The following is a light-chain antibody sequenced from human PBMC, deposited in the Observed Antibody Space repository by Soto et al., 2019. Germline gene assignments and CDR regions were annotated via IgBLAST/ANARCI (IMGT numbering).Light chain of an antibody. CDR3: SSYTSSSRPYV. V-gene: IGLV2-14*01. J-gene: IGLJ1*01. Sequence: QSALTQPASVSGSPGQSITISCTGNSSDVGGYNYVSWYQQHPGKAPKLMIYEVSNRPSGVSNRFSGSKSGNTASLTISGLQAEEEADYYCSSYTSSSRPYVFGTGTKVTVL. CDR1: SSDVGGYNY. CDR2: EVS.